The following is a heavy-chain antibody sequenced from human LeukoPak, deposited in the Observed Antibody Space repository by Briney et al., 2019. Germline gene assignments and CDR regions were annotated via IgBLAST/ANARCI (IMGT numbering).Heavy chain of an antibody. V-gene: IGHV3-23*01. D-gene: IGHD6-19*01. CDR3: AKAFAMAGTRWFDP. Sequence: GGSLRLSCAASGFTFSSYAMNWVRRAPGKGLEWVSVISGSSGNTYYTDPEKRRFTISRDNSKNTLYLQMNILRAEDTAVYYCAKAFAMAGTRWFDPWGQGTLVSVSS. CDR1: GFTFSSYA. J-gene: IGHJ5*02. CDR2: ISGSSGNT.